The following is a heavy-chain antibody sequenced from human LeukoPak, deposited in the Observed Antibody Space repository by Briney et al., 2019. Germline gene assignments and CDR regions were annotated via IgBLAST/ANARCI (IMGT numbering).Heavy chain of an antibody. CDR2: IYYSGST. J-gene: IGHJ4*02. Sequence: SETLSLTCTVSGGSISSSSYYWGWIRQPPGKGLEWIGSIYYSGSTYYNPSLKSRVTISVDTSKNQFSLKLGSVTAADTAVYYCARRAYCSSTSCYWNDYWGQGTLVTVSS. CDR3: ARRAYCSSTSCYWNDY. D-gene: IGHD2-2*01. CDR1: GGSISSSSYY. V-gene: IGHV4-39*01.